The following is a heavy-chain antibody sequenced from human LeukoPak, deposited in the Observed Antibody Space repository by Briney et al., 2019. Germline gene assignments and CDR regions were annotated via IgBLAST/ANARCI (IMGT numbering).Heavy chain of an antibody. CDR3: ARGLVVGYYYYYYGMDV. Sequence: SVKVSCKASGGTLSSYAISWVRQAPGQGLEWMGGIIPIFGTANYAQKFQGRVTITADESTSTAYMELSSLRSENTAVYYCARGLVVGYYYYYYGMDVWGQGTTVTVSS. V-gene: IGHV1-69*13. CDR1: GGTLSSYA. CDR2: IIPIFGTA. J-gene: IGHJ6*02. D-gene: IGHD2-15*01.